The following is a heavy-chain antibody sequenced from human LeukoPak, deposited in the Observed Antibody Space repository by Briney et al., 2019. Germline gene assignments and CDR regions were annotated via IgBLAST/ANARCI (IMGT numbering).Heavy chain of an antibody. D-gene: IGHD3-22*01. CDR3: ARVSASGYTG. J-gene: IGHJ4*02. CDR1: GYTFTSYD. V-gene: IGHV1-8*01. CDR2: MSPDSGNT. Sequence: ASVKVSCKASGYTFTSYDINWVRQATGQGLEWMGWMSPDSGNTGYAQKFQGRVTMTRNTSIGTAYMELSSLRSEDTAVYYCARVSASGYTGWGQGTLVTVSS.